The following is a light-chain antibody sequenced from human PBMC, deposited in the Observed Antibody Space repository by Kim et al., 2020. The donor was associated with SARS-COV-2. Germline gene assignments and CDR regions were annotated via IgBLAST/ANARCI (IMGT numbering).Light chain of an antibody. CDR1: SSGVGGYNY. CDR2: DVS. V-gene: IGLV2-14*03. Sequence: GPSSTITCTGTSSGVGGYNYFSWYQQHPGKDPQLMIYDVSNRPSGVSNLFSGSKSGNTASLTISGLQAEDEADYYCSSYTSSSTVVFGGGTQLTVL. J-gene: IGLJ2*01. CDR3: SSYTSSSTVV.